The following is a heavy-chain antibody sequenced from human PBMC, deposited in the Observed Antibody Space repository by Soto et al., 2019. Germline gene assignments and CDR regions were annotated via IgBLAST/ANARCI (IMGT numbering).Heavy chain of an antibody. Sequence: GASVKVSCKASGFTFSSYAISWVRQAPGQGLELMGGIFLIFGTANYAQKFQGRVTITADESTSTAYMELSSLRSEDTAVYYCARVGGTNGVCWGQGTLVTVSS. V-gene: IGHV1-69*13. D-gene: IGHD2-8*01. J-gene: IGHJ4*02. CDR3: ARVGGTNGVC. CDR2: IFLIFGTA. CDR1: GFTFSSYA.